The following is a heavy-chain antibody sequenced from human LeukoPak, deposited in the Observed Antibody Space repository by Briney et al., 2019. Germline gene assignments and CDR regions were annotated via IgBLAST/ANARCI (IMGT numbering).Heavy chain of an antibody. D-gene: IGHD3-3*01. CDR1: GGSISSYY. J-gene: IGHJ4*02. V-gene: IGHV4-59*01. CDR2: IYYSGST. Sequence: SETLSLTCTVSGGSISSYYWSWIRQPPGKGLEWIGHIYYSGSTNYNPSLKSRVTISVDTSKNQFSLKLSSVTAADTAVYYCARVAVDDYYFDYWGQGTLVTVSS. CDR3: ARVAVDDYYFDY.